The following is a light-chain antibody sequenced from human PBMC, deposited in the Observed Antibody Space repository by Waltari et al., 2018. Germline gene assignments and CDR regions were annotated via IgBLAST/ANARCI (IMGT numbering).Light chain of an antibody. CDR3: SSYTNIITYV. CDR2: GVS. J-gene: IGLJ1*01. Sequence: QSALTQPASVSGSPGQSITISCTGTSSDVDNYNFVSWYQQHPGKAPKLMIYGVSKRPSGFSARFSGSKSGNTASLTISVLQAEDEADYYCSSYTNIITYVFGTGTKVTVL. CDR1: SSDVDNYNF. V-gene: IGLV2-14*01.